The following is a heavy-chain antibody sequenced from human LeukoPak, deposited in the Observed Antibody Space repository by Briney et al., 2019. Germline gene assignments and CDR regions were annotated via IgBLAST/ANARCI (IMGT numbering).Heavy chain of an antibody. D-gene: IGHD3-3*01. CDR2: INPNSGGT. CDR3: ARDRLRFLEWLPYYYYMDV. J-gene: IGHJ6*03. CDR1: GYTSTAYY. V-gene: IGHV1-2*02. Sequence: ASVKVSCKASGYTSTAYYMHWVRQAPGQGLEWMGWINPNSGGTNYAQKFQGRVTMTRDTSISTAYMELSRLRSDDTAVYYCARDRLRFLEWLPYYYYMDVWGKGTTVTVSS.